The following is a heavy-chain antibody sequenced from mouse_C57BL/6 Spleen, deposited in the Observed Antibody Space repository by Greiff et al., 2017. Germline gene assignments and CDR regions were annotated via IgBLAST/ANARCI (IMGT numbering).Heavy chain of an antibody. D-gene: IGHD2-4*01. V-gene: IGHV1-4*01. CDR3: AREDDYDGYYFDY. Sequence: VQLKESGAELARPGASVKMSCKASGYTFTSYTMHWVKQRPGQGLEWIGYINPSSGYTKYNQKFKDKATLTADKSSSTAYMQLSSLTSEDSAVYYCAREDDYDGYYFDYWGQGTTLTVSS. CDR2: INPSSGYT. J-gene: IGHJ2*01. CDR1: GYTFTSYT.